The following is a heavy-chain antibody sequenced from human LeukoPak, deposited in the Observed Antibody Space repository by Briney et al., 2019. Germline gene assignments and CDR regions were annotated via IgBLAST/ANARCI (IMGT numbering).Heavy chain of an antibody. D-gene: IGHD3-9*01. V-gene: IGHV4-34*01. J-gene: IGHJ4*02. CDR2: INHSGST. Sequence: SSETLSLACAVYGGSFSGYYWSWIRQPPGKGREGIGEINHSGSTNYNPSLKSRVTISVATSKNQFSLKLSSVTAADTAVYYCASGILTGYSAYYFDYWGEGTLVTASS. CDR3: ASGILTGYSAYYFDY. CDR1: GGSFSGYY.